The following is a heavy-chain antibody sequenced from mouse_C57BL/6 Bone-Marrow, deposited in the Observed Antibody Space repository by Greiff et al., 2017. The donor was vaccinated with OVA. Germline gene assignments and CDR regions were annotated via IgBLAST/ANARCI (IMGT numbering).Heavy chain of an antibody. CDR1: GYTFTNYW. D-gene: IGHD3-3*01. Sequence: VQLKESGAELVRPGTSVKMSCKASGYTFTNYWIGWAKQRPGHGLEWIGDIYPGGGYTNYNEKFKGKATLTADKSSSTAYMQFSSLTSEDSAIYYCARLELGMDYWGQGTSVTVSS. CDR2: IYPGGGYT. V-gene: IGHV1-63*01. CDR3: ARLELGMDY. J-gene: IGHJ4*01.